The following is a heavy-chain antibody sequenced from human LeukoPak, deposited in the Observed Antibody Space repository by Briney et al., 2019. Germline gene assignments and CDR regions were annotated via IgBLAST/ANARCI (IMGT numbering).Heavy chain of an antibody. J-gene: IGHJ3*02. CDR3: ARSRGYSGYAYDAFDI. CDR1: GVSINIYY. Sequence: SKTLSFTGSVSGVSINIYYWSWIREPPGRGLEWFGYVYYSGSTNYNPSLKSRVTISVDTSKNQFSLKLSSVTAADTAVYYCARSRGYSGYAYDAFDIWGQGTMVTVSP. CDR2: VYYSGST. D-gene: IGHD5-12*01. V-gene: IGHV4-59*01.